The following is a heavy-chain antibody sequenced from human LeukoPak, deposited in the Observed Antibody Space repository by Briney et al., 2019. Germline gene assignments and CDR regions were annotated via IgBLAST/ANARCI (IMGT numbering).Heavy chain of an antibody. D-gene: IGHD6-19*01. Sequence: ASVKVSCKASGYTFTGYYMHWVRQAPGQGLEWMGWINPNSGGTNYAQKFQGRATMTRDTSISTAYMELSRLRSDDTAVYYCARGRIAVAGQTYYYYYGMDVWGQGTTVTVSS. V-gene: IGHV1-2*02. CDR3: ARGRIAVAGQTYYYYYGMDV. CDR2: INPNSGGT. J-gene: IGHJ6*02. CDR1: GYTFTGYY.